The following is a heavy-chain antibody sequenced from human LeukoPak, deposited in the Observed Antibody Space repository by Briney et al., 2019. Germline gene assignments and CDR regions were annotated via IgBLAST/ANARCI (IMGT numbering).Heavy chain of an antibody. Sequence: PGGSLRLSCAASGFTFSSHSMNWVRQAPGKGLEWVSYISSDSSTIKYADSVEGRFTISRDNAKNSLYLHMNSLRAEDTAVYYCARGYSSGWGEVDVWGQGTTVTVSS. CDR1: GFTFSSHS. D-gene: IGHD6-19*01. CDR2: ISSDSSTI. CDR3: ARGYSSGWGEVDV. J-gene: IGHJ6*02. V-gene: IGHV3-48*01.